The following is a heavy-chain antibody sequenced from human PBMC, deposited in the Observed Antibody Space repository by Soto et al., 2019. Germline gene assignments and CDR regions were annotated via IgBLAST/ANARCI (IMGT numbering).Heavy chain of an antibody. Sequence: GFLRLSCAASGFTFSSYAMSWVRQAPGKGLEWVSAISGSGGSTYYADSVKGRFTISRDNSKNTLYLQMNSLRAEDTAVYYCAKGSSDIVVVPAAPSYYYYYYMDVWGKGTTVTVSS. D-gene: IGHD2-2*01. CDR1: GFTFSSYA. V-gene: IGHV3-23*01. CDR3: AKGSSDIVVVPAAPSYYYYYYMDV. CDR2: ISGSGGST. J-gene: IGHJ6*03.